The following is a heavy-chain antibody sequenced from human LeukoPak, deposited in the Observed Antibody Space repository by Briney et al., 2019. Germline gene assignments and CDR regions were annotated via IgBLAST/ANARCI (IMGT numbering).Heavy chain of an antibody. CDR2: IYYTGST. D-gene: IGHD5-24*01. J-gene: IGHJ4*02. Sequence: SETLSLTCTVSGGSITTSSYYWGWIRQPPGKGLEWIGIIYYTGSTNFNPSLKSRVTMSLDTSRNQFSLKLTSLTAADTAVYYCARGAMATTPFFDYWGQGTLVTVSS. V-gene: IGHV4-39*07. CDR1: GGSITTSSYY. CDR3: ARGAMATTPFFDY.